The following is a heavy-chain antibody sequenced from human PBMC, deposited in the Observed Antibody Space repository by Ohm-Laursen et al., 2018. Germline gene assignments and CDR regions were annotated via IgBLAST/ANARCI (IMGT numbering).Heavy chain of an antibody. CDR1: GYSISSGYY. CDR3: ARHTEEIYGFDY. V-gene: IGHV4-38-2*01. D-gene: IGHD2-2*02. CDR2: IYHSGST. Sequence: SETLSLTCAVSGYSISSGYYWGWIRQPPGKGLEWIGSIYHSGSTYYNPSLKSRVTISVDTSKNQFSLKLSSVTAADTAVYYCARHTEEIYGFDYWGQGTLVTVSS. J-gene: IGHJ4*02.